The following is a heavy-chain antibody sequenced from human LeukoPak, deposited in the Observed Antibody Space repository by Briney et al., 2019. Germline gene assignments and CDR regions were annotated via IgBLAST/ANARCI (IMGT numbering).Heavy chain of an antibody. Sequence: ASVKVSCKASGYTFTSYGISWVRQAPGQGLERMGWISAYNGNTNYAQKLQGRVTMTTDTSTSTAYMELRSLRSDDTAVYYCARDSSRFLEWLLIYPDAFDIWGQGTMVTVSS. D-gene: IGHD3-3*01. V-gene: IGHV1-18*01. J-gene: IGHJ3*02. CDR1: GYTFTSYG. CDR3: ARDSSRFLEWLLIYPDAFDI. CDR2: ISAYNGNT.